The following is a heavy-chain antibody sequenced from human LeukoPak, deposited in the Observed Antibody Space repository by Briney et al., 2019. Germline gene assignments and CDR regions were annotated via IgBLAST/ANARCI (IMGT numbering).Heavy chain of an antibody. D-gene: IGHD3-22*01. CDR1: GGSLSNGVYY. J-gene: IGHJ3*02. V-gene: IGHV4-31*03. CDR2: IYYSGST. Sequence: SETLSLTCNVSGGSLSNGVYYWSWIRQHPGKGLEWIGYIYYSGSTYYNPSLKSRVTISVDTSKNQFSLKLSSVTAADTAVYYRARGDPKLGHYDSSGYYYVVAFDIRGQGTKVTLSS. CDR3: ARGDPKLGHYDSSGYYYVVAFDI.